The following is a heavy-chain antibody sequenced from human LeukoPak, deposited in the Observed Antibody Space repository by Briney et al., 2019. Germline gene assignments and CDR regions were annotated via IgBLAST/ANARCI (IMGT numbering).Heavy chain of an antibody. CDR2: ISGSSGST. CDR1: GFTFSSYA. V-gene: IGHV3-23*01. J-gene: IGHJ4*02. Sequence: GGSLRLSCAASGFTFSSYAMSWVRQAPGKGLEWVSAISGSSGSTYYADSVKGRFTISRDNSKNTLFLQVNSLRAEDTAVYYCATRGDYDLDYWGQGTLVTVSS. CDR3: ATRGDYDLDY. D-gene: IGHD3-22*01.